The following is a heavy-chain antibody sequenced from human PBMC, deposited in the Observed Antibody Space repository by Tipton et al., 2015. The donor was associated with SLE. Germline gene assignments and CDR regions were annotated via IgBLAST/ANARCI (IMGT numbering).Heavy chain of an antibody. V-gene: IGHV3-30*18. D-gene: IGHD2-15*01. CDR1: GFTFSSYG. CDR2: ISFDGNDQ. CDR3: AKDHAAYCSGGTCYSDAFDL. Sequence: SLRLSCAASGFTFSSYGMDWVRQAPGKGLEWVTLISFDGNDQYYADSVKGRFTISRDNSKNTVYLELNSLRAEDTAVYYCAKDHAAYCSGGTCYSDAFDLWGQGTMVTVSS. J-gene: IGHJ3*01.